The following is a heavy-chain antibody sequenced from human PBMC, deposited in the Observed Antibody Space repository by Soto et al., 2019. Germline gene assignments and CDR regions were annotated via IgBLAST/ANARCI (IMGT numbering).Heavy chain of an antibody. CDR3: AKDSGNCRSTSCYYFHY. V-gene: IGHV3-30*18. CDR2: ISYDGSNK. Sequence: PQRHCYGAAGGDFVASGVRWVSQAPGKGLEWVAVISYDGSNKDYADSVKGRFTISRDNAKNTLYLQMNSLRAEDTAVYYCAKDSGNCRSTSCYYFHYWGQGTLAPVS. CDR1: GGDFVASG. D-gene: IGHD2-2*01. J-gene: IGHJ4*02.